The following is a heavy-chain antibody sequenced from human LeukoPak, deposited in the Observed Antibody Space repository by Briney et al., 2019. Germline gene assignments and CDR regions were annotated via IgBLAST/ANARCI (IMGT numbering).Heavy chain of an antibody. Sequence: SQTLSLTCTVSGGSISSGDYYWSWIRQPPGKGLEWIGYIYYSGSTYYNPSLKSRVTISVDTSKNQFSLKPSSVTAADTAVYYCATYYGSGRRDFDYWGQGTLVTVSS. D-gene: IGHD3-10*01. CDR3: ATYYGSGRRDFDY. CDR2: IYYSGST. V-gene: IGHV4-30-4*08. J-gene: IGHJ4*02. CDR1: GGSISSGDYY.